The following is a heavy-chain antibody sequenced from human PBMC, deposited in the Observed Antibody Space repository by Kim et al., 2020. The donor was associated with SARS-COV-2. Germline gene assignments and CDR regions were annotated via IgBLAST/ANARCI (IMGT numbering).Heavy chain of an antibody. Sequence: KYYVDSVKGRFTISRDNAKNSLYLQMNSLRAEDTAVYYCAREDGYSYGFHWGQGTLVTVSS. CDR3: AREDGYSYGFH. D-gene: IGHD5-18*01. V-gene: IGHV3-7*03. CDR2: K. J-gene: IGHJ4*02.